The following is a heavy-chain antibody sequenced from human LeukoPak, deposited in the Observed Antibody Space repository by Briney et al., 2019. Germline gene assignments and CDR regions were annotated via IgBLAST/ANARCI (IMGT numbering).Heavy chain of an antibody. CDR2: IHYSGST. D-gene: IGHD3-22*01. CDR3: ARDWAGDSSGYYYRDYYYYYGMDV. CDR1: GGSISSGDYY. V-gene: IGHV4-30-4*01. Sequence: PSETLSLTCTVSGGSISSGDYYWSWIRQPPGKGLEWIGYIHYSGSTYYNPSLKSRVTISVDTSKNQFSLKLSSVTAADTAVYYCARDWAGDSSGYYYRDYYYYYGMDVWGQGTTVTVSS. J-gene: IGHJ6*02.